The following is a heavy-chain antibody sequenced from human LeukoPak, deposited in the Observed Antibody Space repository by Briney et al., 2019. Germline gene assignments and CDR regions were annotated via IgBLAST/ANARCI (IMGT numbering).Heavy chain of an antibody. CDR3: ARTVAGKLVFDD. J-gene: IGHJ4*02. D-gene: IGHD6-19*01. V-gene: IGHV4-39*07. Sequence: PSETLSLTCTVSGGSISSGGYYWGWIRQPPGKGLEWIGSIYYSGSTYASPSLKSRVTTSVDTSKNQFSLKLSSVTAADTAMYYCARTVAGKLVFDDWGQGTLVTV. CDR1: GGSISSGGYY. CDR2: IYYSGST.